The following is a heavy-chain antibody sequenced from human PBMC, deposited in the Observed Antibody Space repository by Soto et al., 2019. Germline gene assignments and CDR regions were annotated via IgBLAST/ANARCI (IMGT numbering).Heavy chain of an antibody. V-gene: IGHV1-46*02. CDR2: INPSHGFT. CDR3: ARDRPDTYCGGACPLGYYYHGMDV. D-gene: IGHD2-21*02. CDR1: GFTFNTFY. Sequence: QVQLVQSGAELKKPGASVSLSCKASGFTFNTFYIHWVRQSPGEGLQWMGVINPSHGFTSYPQNCQGRVTMTADTSTTTVYLDLSSLKSEDTAVYFCARDRPDTYCGGACPLGYYYHGMDVWGHGTAVTVSS. J-gene: IGHJ6*02.